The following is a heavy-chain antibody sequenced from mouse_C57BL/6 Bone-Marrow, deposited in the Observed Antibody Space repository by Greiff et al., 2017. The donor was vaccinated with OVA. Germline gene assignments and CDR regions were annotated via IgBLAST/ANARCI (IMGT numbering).Heavy chain of an antibody. CDR1: GYTFTSYW. CDR2: IHPNSGST. CDR3: ARTPLYYAMDY. Sequence: QVQLQQPGAELVKPGASVKLSCKASGYTFTSYWMHWVKQRPGQGLEWIGMIHPNSGSTNYNEKFKSKATLTVDKSSSTAYMQLSSLTSEDSAVYYCARTPLYYAMDYWGQGTSGTVSS. J-gene: IGHJ4*01. V-gene: IGHV1-64*01.